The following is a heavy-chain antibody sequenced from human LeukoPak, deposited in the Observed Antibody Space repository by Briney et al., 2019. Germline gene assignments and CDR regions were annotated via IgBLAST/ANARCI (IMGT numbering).Heavy chain of an antibody. J-gene: IGHJ1*01. CDR3: ARGISGNSAEYFQR. CDR2: IYSGGST. V-gene: IGHV3-53*04. D-gene: IGHD6-13*01. Sequence: GGSLRLSCAASGFTVSNNYMSWVRQAPGKGLEWVSVIYSGGSTYYADSVKGRFTISRHNSKNTLYLQMNSLRAEDTAVYYCARGISGNSAEYFQRWGQGTLVTVSS. CDR1: GFTVSNNY.